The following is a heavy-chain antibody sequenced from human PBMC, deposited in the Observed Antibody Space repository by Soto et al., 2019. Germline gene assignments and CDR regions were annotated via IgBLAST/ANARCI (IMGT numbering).Heavy chain of an antibody. J-gene: IGHJ5*02. CDR2: IIPIFGTA. V-gene: IGHV1-69*01. CDR1: GGTFSSYA. Sequence: QVQLVQSGAEVNKPGSSVNVSCKSSGGTFSSYAISCVRQAPGQGLEWMGGIIPIFGTANYAQKFQSLVTITADASTITAYIEQGSVIYEDTAVHYCARGAGWFVPLCQGTMVTVSS. CDR3: ARGAGWFVP.